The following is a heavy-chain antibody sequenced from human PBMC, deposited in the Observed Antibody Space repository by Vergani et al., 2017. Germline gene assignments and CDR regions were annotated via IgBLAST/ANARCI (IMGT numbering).Heavy chain of an antibody. CDR3: ASLDYYDSSGYSI. CDR1: GFTFSSYA. Sequence: QVQLVESGGGVVQPGRSLRLSCAASGFTFSSYAMHWVRQAPGKGLEWVAVISYDGSNKYYADSVKGRFTISRDNSKNTLYLQMNSLRAEDTAVYYCASLDYYDSSGYSIWGQGTLVTVSS. J-gene: IGHJ4*02. V-gene: IGHV3-30*04. D-gene: IGHD3-22*01. CDR2: ISYDGSNK.